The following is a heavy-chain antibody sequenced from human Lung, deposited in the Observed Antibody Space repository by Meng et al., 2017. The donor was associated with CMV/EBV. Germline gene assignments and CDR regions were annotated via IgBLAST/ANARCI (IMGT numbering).Heavy chain of an antibody. D-gene: IGHD1-26*01. Sequence: SXKISXAASGFTFDDYAMHWVRQVPGKGLEWVAGITWNSGRIGYADSVKGRFTISRDNAKNSLYLQMNSLRAEDTAFYYCAKGLSGLNYYNGMDVWGRKPTVPVPS. CDR3: AKGLSGLNYYNGMDV. V-gene: IGHV3-9*01. CDR1: GFTFDDYA. CDR2: ITWNSGRI. J-gene: IGHJ6*02.